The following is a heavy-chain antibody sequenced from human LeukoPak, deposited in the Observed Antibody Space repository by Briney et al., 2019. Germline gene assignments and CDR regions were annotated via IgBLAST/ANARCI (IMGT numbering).Heavy chain of an antibody. J-gene: IGHJ4*02. CDR2: ISAYNGNT. Sequence: ASVKVSCKASGYTFTSYGISWVRQAPGQGLEWMGWISAYNGNTNYAQKLQGRVTMTTDTSTSTAYMELRSLRSEDTAVYYCARDRDSSSRYYFDYWGQGTLVTVSS. V-gene: IGHV1-18*01. CDR3: ARDRDSSSRYYFDY. D-gene: IGHD6-13*01. CDR1: GYTFTSYG.